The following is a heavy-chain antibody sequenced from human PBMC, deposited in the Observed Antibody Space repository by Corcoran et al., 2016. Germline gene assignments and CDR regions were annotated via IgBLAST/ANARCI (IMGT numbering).Heavy chain of an antibody. D-gene: IGHD1-26*01. CDR2: IKSETDGGTT. CDR1: GFTFSNAW. Sequence: EVRLVESGGGLVKPGDSLRLSCAASGFTFSNAWMNWVRQAPGKGLEWVGRIKSETDGGTTDYAAPVKGRFTISRDDSKNTLYLQMNSLKTEDTDVYYCTTGWGRERPPGYWGQGTLVTVSS. J-gene: IGHJ4*02. CDR3: TTGWGRERPPGY. V-gene: IGHV3-15*07.